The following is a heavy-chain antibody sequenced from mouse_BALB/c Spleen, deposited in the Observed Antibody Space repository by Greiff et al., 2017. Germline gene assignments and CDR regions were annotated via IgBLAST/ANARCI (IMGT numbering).Heavy chain of an antibody. J-gene: IGHJ4*01. V-gene: IGHV3-6*02. CDR2: ISYDGSN. Sequence: EVKLQESGPGLVKPSQSLSLTCSVTGYSITSGYYWNWIRQFPGNKLEWMGYISYDGSNNYNPSLKNRITITRDTSKNQFFLKLNSVTTEDTATYYCARRDGNYGYYAMDYWGQGTSVTVSS. CDR3: ARRDGNYGYYAMDY. D-gene: IGHD2-1*01. CDR1: GYSITSGYY.